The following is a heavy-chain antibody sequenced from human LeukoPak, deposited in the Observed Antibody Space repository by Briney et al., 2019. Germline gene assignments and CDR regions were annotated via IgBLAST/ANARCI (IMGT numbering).Heavy chain of an antibody. D-gene: IGHD2-2*01. Sequence: SETLSLTCAVYGGSFSGYYWSWIRQPPGKGLEWIGEINHSGSTNYNPSLKSRVTISVDTSKNQFSLKLSSVTAADTAVYYCARHPRASLYCSSTSCYGVIRGYYYYMDVWGKGTTVTISS. CDR3: ARHPRASLYCSSTSCYGVIRGYYYYMDV. CDR1: GGSFSGYY. V-gene: IGHV4-34*01. J-gene: IGHJ6*03. CDR2: INHSGST.